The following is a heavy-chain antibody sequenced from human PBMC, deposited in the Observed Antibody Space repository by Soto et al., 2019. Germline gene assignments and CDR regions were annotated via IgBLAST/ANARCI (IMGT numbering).Heavy chain of an antibody. CDR3: PPNGGEDGPVDN. J-gene: IGHJ4*02. CDR1: GFSLSTSGVG. V-gene: IGHV2-5*02. CDR2: IYWDDDK. D-gene: IGHD3-16*01. Sequence: QITLKESGPTLVKPTQTLTLTCTFSGFSLSTSGVGVGWIRQPPGKALEWLALIYWDDDKRYSPSLKSRLTITKATSKNQVVLTRTTMAPLKTAPYSLPPNGGEDGPVDNWAKGPLVTVSS.